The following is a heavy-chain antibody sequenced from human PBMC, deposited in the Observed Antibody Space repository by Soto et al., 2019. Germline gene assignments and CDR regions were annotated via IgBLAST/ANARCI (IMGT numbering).Heavy chain of an antibody. V-gene: IGHV1-46*01. D-gene: IGHD5-18*01. Sequence: GASVQVSCKAPGDTFTSYYMHWVRQAPGHGLEWMGVINPNGGSTRFAQKFQGRVTMTRDTSTSTVYMELRGLTSEDTAVYYCAKERDTRSSYCFDSWGQGTLVTVSS. J-gene: IGHJ4*02. CDR2: INPNGGST. CDR1: GDTFTSYY. CDR3: AKERDTRSSYCFDS.